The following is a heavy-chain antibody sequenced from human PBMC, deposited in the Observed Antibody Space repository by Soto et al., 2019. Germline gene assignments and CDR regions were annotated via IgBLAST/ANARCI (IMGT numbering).Heavy chain of an antibody. V-gene: IGHV5-51*01. Sequence: GESLKISCKGSGCSFTSYWIGWVRQMPGKGLEWMGIIYPGDSDTRYSPSFQGQVTISADKSISTAYLQWSSLKASDTAMYYCARHGAYYDSSGTDYYYYGMDVWGQGTTVTVSS. J-gene: IGHJ6*02. D-gene: IGHD3-22*01. CDR2: IYPGDSDT. CDR3: ARHGAYYDSSGTDYYYYGMDV. CDR1: GCSFTSYW.